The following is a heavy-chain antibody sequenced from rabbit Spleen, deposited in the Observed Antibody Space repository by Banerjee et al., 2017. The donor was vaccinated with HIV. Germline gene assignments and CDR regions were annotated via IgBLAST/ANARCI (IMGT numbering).Heavy chain of an antibody. CDR1: GVSFSGDSY. V-gene: IGHV1S40*01. D-gene: IGHD6-1*01. J-gene: IGHJ2*01. CDR3: ARGRGGWPNGYGQDAFDP. Sequence: QQLEESGGGLVKPGASLTLTCIASGVSFSGDSYMCWVRQAPGKGLEWIACIDTGSSGFTYFATWATGRFTISKTSSTTVTLQMTSLTAADTATYFCARGRGGWPNGYGQDAFDPWGPGTLVTVS. CDR2: IDTGSSGFT.